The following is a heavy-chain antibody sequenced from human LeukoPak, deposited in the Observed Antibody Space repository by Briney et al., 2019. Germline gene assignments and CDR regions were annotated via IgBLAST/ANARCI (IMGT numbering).Heavy chain of an antibody. CDR2: IYYSGST. D-gene: IGHD3-3*01. CDR3: ARGNNYDFWSGYYSAFDY. CDR1: GGSISSYY. Sequence: SETLSLTCTVSGGSISSYYWSWIRQPPGKGLEWIGYIYYSGSTNYNPSLKSRVTISVDTSKNQISLKLSSVTAADTAVYYCARGNNYDFWSGYYSAFDYWGQGTLVTVSS. J-gene: IGHJ4*02. V-gene: IGHV4-59*01.